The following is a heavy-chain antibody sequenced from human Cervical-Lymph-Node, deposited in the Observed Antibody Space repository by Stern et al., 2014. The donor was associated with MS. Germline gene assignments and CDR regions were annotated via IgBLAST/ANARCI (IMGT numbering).Heavy chain of an antibody. J-gene: IGHJ5*02. CDR1: GYTFTTYW. CDR2: IYPGDSAT. V-gene: IGHV5-51*01. D-gene: IGHD2-15*01. Sequence: VQLVQSGAEVKKPGESLAISCECSGYTFTTYWIGWVRQVPGKGLEWMGSIYPGDSATTYNPPIEGEVTISADKSSSTASLQWSSLKASDTAVYYCARGIWSFDLWGQGTLVTVSS. CDR3: ARGIWSFDL.